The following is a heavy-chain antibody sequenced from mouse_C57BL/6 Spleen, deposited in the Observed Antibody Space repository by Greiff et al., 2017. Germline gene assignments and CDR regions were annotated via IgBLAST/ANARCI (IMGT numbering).Heavy chain of an antibody. Sequence: VQLQQPGAELVMPGASVKLSCKASGYTFTSYWMHWVKQRPGQGLEWIGEIDPSDSYTNYNQKFKGKSTLTVAKSSSTAYMQLSSLTSEDSAVYYCAHSSGHYAMDYWGQGTSVTVSS. D-gene: IGHD3-2*02. J-gene: IGHJ4*01. CDR1: GYTFTSYW. V-gene: IGHV1-69*01. CDR2: IDPSDSYT. CDR3: AHSSGHYAMDY.